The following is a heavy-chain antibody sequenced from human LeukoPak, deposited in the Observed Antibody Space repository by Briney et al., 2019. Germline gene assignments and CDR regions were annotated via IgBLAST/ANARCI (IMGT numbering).Heavy chain of an antibody. Sequence: PGRSLRLSCAASGLRFSDYYVSWIRQAPGKGLQWVSYISSGGDIMHYADSVKGRFTSSRDNAKNSGYLEMNSLGAEDTAVYYCATNLIGAGGYFHQWGQGTLVTVSS. CDR1: GLRFSDYY. V-gene: IGHV3-11*01. CDR3: ATNLIGAGGYFHQ. J-gene: IGHJ1*01. CDR2: ISSGGDIM. D-gene: IGHD2/OR15-2a*01.